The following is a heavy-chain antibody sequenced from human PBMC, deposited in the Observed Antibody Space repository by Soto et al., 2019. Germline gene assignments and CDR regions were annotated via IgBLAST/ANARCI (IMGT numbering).Heavy chain of an antibody. Sequence: GSLRLSCPVSGISFSSYWRTGVRQSPGKGLEWVANIKEDGSEKYSVDSVKGRFTISRGNARNSLYLNMNSLRAEDTAVYYCARESGPSWHRTHFFDYWGQGTLVTVTS. J-gene: IGHJ4*02. CDR3: ARESGPSWHRTHFFDY. V-gene: IGHV3-7*03. CDR2: IKEDGSEK. CDR1: GISFSSYW.